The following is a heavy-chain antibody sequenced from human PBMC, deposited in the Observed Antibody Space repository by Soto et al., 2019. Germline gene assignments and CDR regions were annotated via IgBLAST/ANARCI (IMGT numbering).Heavy chain of an antibody. CDR1: GYTFTGYY. CDR2: INPNSGGT. D-gene: IGHD5-18*01. V-gene: IGHV1-2*04. CDR3: ARALSLTAMVDYYYMDV. J-gene: IGHJ6*03. Sequence: ALVKVSCKASGYTFTGYYIHWVRQAPGQGLEWMGWINPNSGGTNYAQKFQGWVTMTRDTYFSTAYMELSRLRSDDTAVYYCARALSLTAMVDYYYMDVWGKGTTVTVSS.